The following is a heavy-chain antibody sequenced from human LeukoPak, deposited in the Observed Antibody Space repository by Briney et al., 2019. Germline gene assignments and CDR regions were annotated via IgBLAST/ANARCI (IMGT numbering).Heavy chain of an antibody. Sequence: GASVKVSCKASGYTFTTYYMHRMRQAPGQGPEWMGIINPRGGSTDYSQKFQGRITMTSDTSTSTVYMELSSLRSDDTAVYFCARVGSAAATADYWGQGTLVTVSS. CDR2: INPRGGST. CDR3: ARVGSAAATADY. D-gene: IGHD6-25*01. CDR1: GYTFTTYY. J-gene: IGHJ4*02. V-gene: IGHV1-46*01.